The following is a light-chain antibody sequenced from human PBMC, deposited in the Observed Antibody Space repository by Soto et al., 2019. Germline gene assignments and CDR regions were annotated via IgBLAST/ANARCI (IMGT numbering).Light chain of an antibody. CDR1: QSVGSK. CDR2: DTS. V-gene: IGKV3-15*01. Sequence: EIEMTQSPASLSVSPGERATLSCRASQSVGSKIAWYQQRPDQAPRLLIYDTSTRATGIPARFSGSGSGTEFTLTISSLQSEDFAVYYCQQYNNWPPITFGQGTRLEIK. J-gene: IGKJ5*01. CDR3: QQYNNWPPIT.